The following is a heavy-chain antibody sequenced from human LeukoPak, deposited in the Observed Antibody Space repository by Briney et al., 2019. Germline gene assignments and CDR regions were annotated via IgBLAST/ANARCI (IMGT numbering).Heavy chain of an antibody. J-gene: IGHJ4*02. CDR3: ARSAKVGAKLAYFDY. Sequence: GGFLRLSCAASGFTFSSYAMHWVRQAPGKGLEWVAVISYDGSNKYYADSVKGRFTISRDNSKNTLYLQINSLRAEDTAVYYCARSAKVGAKLAYFDYWGQGTLVTVSS. CDR1: GFTFSSYA. CDR2: ISYDGSNK. D-gene: IGHD1-26*01. V-gene: IGHV3-30*01.